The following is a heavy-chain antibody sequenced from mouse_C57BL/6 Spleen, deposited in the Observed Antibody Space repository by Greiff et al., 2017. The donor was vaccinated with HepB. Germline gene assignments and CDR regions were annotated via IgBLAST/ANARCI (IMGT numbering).Heavy chain of an antibody. CDR1: GYTFTDYN. CDR3: ATGPLFDY. Sequence: VHVKQSGPELVKPGASVKIPCKASGYTFTDYNMDWVKQGHGKSLEWIGDINPNNGGTIYNQKFKGKATLTVDKSSSTAYMELRSLTSEDTAVYYCATGPLFDYWGQGTTLTVSS. J-gene: IGHJ2*01. D-gene: IGHD6-1*01. V-gene: IGHV1-18*01. CDR2: INPNNGGT.